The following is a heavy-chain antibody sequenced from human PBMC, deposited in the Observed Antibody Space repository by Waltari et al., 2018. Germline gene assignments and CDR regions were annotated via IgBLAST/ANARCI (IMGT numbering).Heavy chain of an antibody. CDR2: IYNDGTK. Sequence: EVQLVESGGGVFQPGGSLRLSCAASGFIVSTNYMSWVRQAPGKGLEWVSVIYNDGTKLYADSVKGRFTVSRDNSKNMVHLQMDSLRAEDTAVYYCATDGDGDCSLCLAQWGQGTLVTVSS. CDR3: ATDGDGDCSLCLAQ. V-gene: IGHV3-53*01. CDR1: GFIVSTNY. D-gene: IGHD2-21*02. J-gene: IGHJ4*02.